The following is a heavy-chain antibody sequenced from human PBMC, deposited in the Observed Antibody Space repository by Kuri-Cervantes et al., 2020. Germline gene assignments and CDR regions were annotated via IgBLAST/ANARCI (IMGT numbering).Heavy chain of an antibody. J-gene: IGHJ4*02. Sequence: SETLSLTCAVSGGSISSSNWWSWVRQPPGKGLEWIGEIYHSGSTNYNPSLKSRVTISVDTSKNQFSLKLSSVTAADTAVYYCARRPYYYDSSGLDYWGQGTLVTVSS. V-gene: IGHV4-4*02. D-gene: IGHD3-22*01. CDR1: GGSISSSNW. CDR2: IYHSGST. CDR3: ARRPYYYDSSGLDY.